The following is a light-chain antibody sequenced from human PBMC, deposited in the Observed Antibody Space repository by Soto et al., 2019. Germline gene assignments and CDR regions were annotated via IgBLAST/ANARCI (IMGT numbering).Light chain of an antibody. CDR2: GNN. CDR3: AAWDDSLNGVV. J-gene: IGLJ2*01. CDR1: SANMGSNT. Sequence: QPVLTQPPSASGTPGQRVTISCSGSSANMGSNTVNWYQQFPGAAPKLLIYGNNQRPSGVPARFSGSKSGTSASLAISGLQSEDEADYYCAAWDDSLNGVVIGGGTKVTVL. V-gene: IGLV1-44*01.